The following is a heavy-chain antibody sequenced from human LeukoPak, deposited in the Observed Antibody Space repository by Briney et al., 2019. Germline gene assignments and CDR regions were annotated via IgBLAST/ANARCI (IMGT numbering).Heavy chain of an antibody. D-gene: IGHD6-13*01. J-gene: IGHJ2*01. CDR3: ARVYYSSSYDYWYFNL. CDR2: IYRSGST. V-gene: IGHV4-38-2*02. Sequence: SETLSLTCSVSGYSISTGYYWVWIRQSPGKGLEWIGSIYRSGSTNYNPSLKSRLTISVDTSKNQFSLKLSSVTAADTAVYYCARVYYSSSYDYWYFNLWGRGTLVTVSS. CDR1: GYSISTGYY.